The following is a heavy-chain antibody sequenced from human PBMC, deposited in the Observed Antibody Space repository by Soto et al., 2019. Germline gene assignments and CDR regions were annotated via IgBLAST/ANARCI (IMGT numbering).Heavy chain of an antibody. CDR2: INAGNGNT. J-gene: IGHJ6*02. CDR1: GYSFTSYV. V-gene: IGHV1-3*01. CDR3: ARGVENIVVVLDVFGYYGMDV. Sequence: ASVKVSCKASGYSFTSYVIYWVRQAPGQRLEWMGWINAGNGNTKSSQKFQARVTITSDTSASTAYMELSSLRSEDTAVYFCARGVENIVVVLDVFGYYGMDVWGQGTTVTVSS. D-gene: IGHD2-2*01.